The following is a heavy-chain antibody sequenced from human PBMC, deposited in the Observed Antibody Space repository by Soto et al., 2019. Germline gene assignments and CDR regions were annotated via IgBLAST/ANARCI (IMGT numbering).Heavy chain of an antibody. J-gene: IGHJ5*02. V-gene: IGHV4-30-2*01. CDR3: ARDQLEGNWFDP. CDR1: GGSISSGGYA. D-gene: IGHD1-1*01. Sequence: QLQLQESGSGLVKPSQTLSLTCTVSGGSISSGGYAWNWIRQAPGKGLEWIGYIYHSGYTHYNPSLRGRVTIAVDTTKNHFSLNLSSGTAADTAVYYCARDQLEGNWFDPWGQGTLVTVSS. CDR2: IYHSGYT.